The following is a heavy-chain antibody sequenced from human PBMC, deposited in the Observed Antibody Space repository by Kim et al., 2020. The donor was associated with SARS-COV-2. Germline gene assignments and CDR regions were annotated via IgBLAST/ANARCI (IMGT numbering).Heavy chain of an antibody. CDR3: ASHAGSCGGDCCPGAIYYDYYCMDV. CDR2: ISAGNGNT. V-gene: IGHV1-3*01. D-gene: IGHD2-21*02. CDR1: GYTFTSYA. Sequence: ASVKVSCKASGYTFTSYAMHWVRQAPGQRLEWMGWISAGNGNTKYSQKFQGRVTITRDTSTSTAYMELSSLRSEDTAVYYCASHAGSCGGDCCPGAIYYDYYCMDVWGQGTTVTVS. J-gene: IGHJ6*02.